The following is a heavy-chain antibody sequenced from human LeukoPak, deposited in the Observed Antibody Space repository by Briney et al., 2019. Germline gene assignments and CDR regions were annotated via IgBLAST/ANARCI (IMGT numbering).Heavy chain of an antibody. CDR1: GDSVSSNSAA. V-gene: IGHV6-1*01. J-gene: IGHJ4*02. CDR2: TYYRSKWYN. D-gene: IGHD2-15*01. Sequence: SQTLSLTCAISGDSVSSNSAAWHWLRQSPSRGLEWLGRTYYRSKWYNDYAVSVKSRITINPDTSKNQFSLQLNSVTPEDTAVYYCARDHCSGGSCYWRFDYWGQGTLVTVSS. CDR3: ARDHCSGGSCYWRFDY.